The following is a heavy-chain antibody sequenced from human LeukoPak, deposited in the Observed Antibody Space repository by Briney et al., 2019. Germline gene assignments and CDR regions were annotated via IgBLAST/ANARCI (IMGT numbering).Heavy chain of an antibody. Sequence: PGGSLRLSCAASGFTFSSYAMSWVRQAPGKGLEWVSAISGSGGSTYYADSVKGRFTISRGNSKNTLYLQMNSLRAEDTAVYYCAKTWTMVRGVSGAFDIWGQGTMVTVSS. CDR3: AKTWTMVRGVSGAFDI. D-gene: IGHD3-10*01. CDR2: ISGSGGST. V-gene: IGHV3-23*01. CDR1: GFTFSSYA. J-gene: IGHJ3*02.